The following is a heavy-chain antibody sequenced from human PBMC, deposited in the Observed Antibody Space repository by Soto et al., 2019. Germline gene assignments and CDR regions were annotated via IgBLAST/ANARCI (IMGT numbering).Heavy chain of an antibody. CDR2: ISYDGSNK. Sequence: GGSLRLSCAASGFTFSSYAMHWVRQAPGKGLEWVAVISYDGSNKYYADSVKGRFTISRDNSKNTLYLQMNSLRAEDTAVYYCARARATEDYFDYWGQGTLVTVS. V-gene: IGHV3-30-3*01. D-gene: IGHD5-12*01. J-gene: IGHJ4*02. CDR1: GFTFSSYA. CDR3: ARARATEDYFDY.